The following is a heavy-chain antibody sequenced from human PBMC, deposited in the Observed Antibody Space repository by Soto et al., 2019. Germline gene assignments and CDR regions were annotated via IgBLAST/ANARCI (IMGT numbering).Heavy chain of an antibody. D-gene: IGHD5-12*01. CDR2: IIPIFGTA. V-gene: IGHV1-69*13. CDR1: GGTFSSYA. Sequence: SVKVSCKASGGTFSSYAISWVRQAPGQGLEWMGGIIPIFGTANYAQKFQGRVTITADESTSTAYMELSSLRSEDTAVYYCARDLSLDIVAHDDYWGQGNLVTVSS. CDR3: ARDLSLDIVAHDDY. J-gene: IGHJ4*02.